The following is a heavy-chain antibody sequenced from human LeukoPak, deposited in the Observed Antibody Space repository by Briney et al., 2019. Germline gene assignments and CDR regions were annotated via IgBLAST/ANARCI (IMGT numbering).Heavy chain of an antibody. D-gene: IGHD2-15*01. Sequence: PGGSLRLSCAASGFTFGSYSMNWVRQAPGKGLEWVSSISSSSSYIYYADSVKGRFTISRDNAKNSLYLQMNSLRAEDTAVYYCARSVVGWFDPWGQGTLVGVSS. CDR1: GFTFGSYS. CDR3: ARSVVGWFDP. CDR2: ISSSSSYI. V-gene: IGHV3-21*01. J-gene: IGHJ5*02.